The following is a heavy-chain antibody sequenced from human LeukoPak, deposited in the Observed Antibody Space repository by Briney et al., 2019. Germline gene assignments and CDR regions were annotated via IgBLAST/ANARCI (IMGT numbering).Heavy chain of an antibody. V-gene: IGHV5-51*01. J-gene: IGHJ3*01. CDR2: IYPGDSRN. CDR3: ARTHERRVFAFDQ. D-gene: IGHD6-13*01. Sequence: GEFLKISCNGSGYNFTTYWIGWVRPMPGEGLEWTGSIYPGDSRNRYSPSFQGHGTMSADKYISTAYVQWNKLKDSDTAIYYCARTHERRVFAFDQWGQGTLVRVSS. CDR1: GYNFTTYW.